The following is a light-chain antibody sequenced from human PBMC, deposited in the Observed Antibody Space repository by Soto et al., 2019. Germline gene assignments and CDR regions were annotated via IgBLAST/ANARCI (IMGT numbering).Light chain of an antibody. CDR3: QHYSTYSWP. J-gene: IGKJ1*01. V-gene: IGKV3-15*01. CDR2: GAS. Sequence: EIVMTQSPATLSVSPGEDVTLSCRASQSVPSRIAWYQQKPGQAPSLLIYGASTRATGVPDRFSGSGSGTEFTLTISSLQPDDFATYSCQHYSTYSWPFGQGTKVDIK. CDR1: QSVPSR.